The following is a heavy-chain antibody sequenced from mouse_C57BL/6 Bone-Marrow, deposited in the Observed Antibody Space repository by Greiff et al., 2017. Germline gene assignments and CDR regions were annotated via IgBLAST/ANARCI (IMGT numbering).Heavy chain of an antibody. D-gene: IGHD2-12*01. CDR1: GYTFTTYP. CDR2: FHPYNDDT. Sequence: VQLQQSGAELVKPGASVKMSCKASGYTFTTYPMEWMKQNHGKSLEWIGNFHPYNDDTKYNEKFKGKATLTVEKSSSTVYLELSRFTSDDSAVXDGARGDNYAGYYFDYWGQGTTLTVSS. J-gene: IGHJ2*01. CDR3: ARGDNYAGYYFDY. V-gene: IGHV1-47*01.